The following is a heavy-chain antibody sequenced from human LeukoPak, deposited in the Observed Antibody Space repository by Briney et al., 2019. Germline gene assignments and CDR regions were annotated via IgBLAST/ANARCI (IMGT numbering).Heavy chain of an antibody. Sequence: ASVKVSCKASGYTFTSYAMHWVRQAPGQRLEWMGWINAGSGNTKYSQKFQGRVTITRDTSASTAYMELSSLRSEDTAVYYCARGSRGYCSGGSCHFDYWGQGTLVTVSS. CDR2: INAGSGNT. CDR3: ARGSRGYCSGGSCHFDY. J-gene: IGHJ4*02. CDR1: GYTFTSYA. D-gene: IGHD2-15*01. V-gene: IGHV1-3*01.